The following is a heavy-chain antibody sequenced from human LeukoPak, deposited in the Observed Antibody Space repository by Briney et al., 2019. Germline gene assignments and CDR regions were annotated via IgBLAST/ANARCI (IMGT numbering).Heavy chain of an antibody. D-gene: IGHD1-26*01. CDR1: GFIVSGDF. Sequence: PGGSLRLSCAASGFIVSGDFMSWVRQAPGKGLEWDSAIYSDGSTYYADSVKGRFTISRDNSKNTLDLQMTGLRAEDTAVYYCARERGRGRDSPWFDYWGQGTLVTVSS. V-gene: IGHV3-53*01. CDR2: IYSDGST. CDR3: ARERGRGRDSPWFDY. J-gene: IGHJ4*02.